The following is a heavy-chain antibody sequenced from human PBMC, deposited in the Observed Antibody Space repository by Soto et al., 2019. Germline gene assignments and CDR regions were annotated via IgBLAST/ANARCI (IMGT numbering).Heavy chain of an antibody. D-gene: IGHD6-19*01. CDR1: GYSISSGYY. CDR2: IYHSGST. CDR3: ARDDSSGWLGDYYYGMDV. Sequence: PSETLSLTCAVSGYSISSGYYWGWIRQPPGKGLEWIGSIYHSGSTYYNPSLKSRVTISVDTSKNQFSLKLSSVTAADTAVYYCARDDSSGWLGDYYYGMDVWGQGTTVTVSS. V-gene: IGHV4-38-2*01. J-gene: IGHJ6*02.